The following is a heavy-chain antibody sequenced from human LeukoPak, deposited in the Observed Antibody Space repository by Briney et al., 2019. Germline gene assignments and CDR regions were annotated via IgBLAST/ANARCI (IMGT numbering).Heavy chain of an antibody. J-gene: IGHJ4*02. Sequence: SQTLSLTCSVSGGSISRSDHYWSWIRQPPGKGLEWIGSIYYSGSTYYNPSLKSRVTISVDTSKNQFSLKLSSVTAADTAVYYCASPSGSTTTDYWGQGTLVTVSS. CDR3: ASPSGSTTTDY. D-gene: IGHD1-26*01. CDR2: IYYSGST. CDR1: GGSISRSDHY. V-gene: IGHV4-39*01.